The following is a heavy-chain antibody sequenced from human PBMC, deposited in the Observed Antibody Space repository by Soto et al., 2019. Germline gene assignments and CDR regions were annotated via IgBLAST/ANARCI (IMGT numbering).Heavy chain of an antibody. Sequence: QVQLQQWGAGLLKTSETLSLTCAVYGGSFSGYYWNWIRHPPGKGLEWIGEINHSGSTNYNPSLNSRATISVDTPKNQFSLKLSSVTAADTAVYSSARGYGRNFDYWGQGTLVTVSS. V-gene: IGHV4-34*01. CDR3: ARGYGRNFDY. CDR2: INHSGST. CDR1: GGSFSGYY. D-gene: IGHD3-10*01. J-gene: IGHJ4*02.